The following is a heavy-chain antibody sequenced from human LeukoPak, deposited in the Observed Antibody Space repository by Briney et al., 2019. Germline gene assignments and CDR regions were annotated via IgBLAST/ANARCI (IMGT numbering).Heavy chain of an antibody. CDR1: GFTVSSNY. CDR2: IYSGGST. Sequence: GGSLRLSCAASGFTVSSNYMSWVRQAPGKGLEWVSVIYSGGSTYYADSVKGRFTISRDNSKNTLYLQINSLRAEDTAVYYCARENYDPTHNYYYGMDVWGQGTTVTVSS. V-gene: IGHV3-53*01. J-gene: IGHJ6*02. D-gene: IGHD3-22*01. CDR3: ARENYDPTHNYYYGMDV.